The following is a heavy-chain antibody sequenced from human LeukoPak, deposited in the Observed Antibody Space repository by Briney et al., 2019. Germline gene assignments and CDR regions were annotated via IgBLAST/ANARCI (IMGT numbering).Heavy chain of an antibody. CDR1: GYTFTSYG. Sequence: ASVKVSCKASGYTFTSYGISWVRQAPGQGLEWMGWISGYNGNTNYAQKLQGRVTMTTDTSTTTAYMELRSLGSDDTAMYYCARGGSDGHYFNYWGQGSLVTVSS. CDR3: ARGGSDGHYFNY. V-gene: IGHV1-18*01. J-gene: IGHJ4*02. D-gene: IGHD1-26*01. CDR2: ISGYNGNT.